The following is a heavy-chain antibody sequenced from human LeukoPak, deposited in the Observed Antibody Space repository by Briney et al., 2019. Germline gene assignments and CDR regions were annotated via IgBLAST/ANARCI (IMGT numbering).Heavy chain of an antibody. CDR1: GFIATSNY. J-gene: IGHJ4*02. V-gene: IGHV3-53*01. CDR2: IYGSGNT. CDR3: ATGGRSGMAFDF. Sequence: PGGSLRLSCSFSGFIATSNYMAWVRQSPGKGLQWISFIYGSGNTLYADSVRDRFSISRDNSKSTLYLQMSSLRVEDTAVYYCATGGRSGMAFDFWGQGTLVTVSS. D-gene: IGHD2-8*01.